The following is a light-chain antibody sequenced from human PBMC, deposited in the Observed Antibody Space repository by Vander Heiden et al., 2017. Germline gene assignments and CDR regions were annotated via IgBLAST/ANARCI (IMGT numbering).Light chain of an antibody. V-gene: IGKV3-20*01. CDR3: HQYSTSSFT. CDR2: AAS. J-gene: IGKJ3*01. Sequence: VLTPSPGPLSLSPGERATLSCRASQSVSSSDLAGYQQKPGKTASLLIYAASSRATGSPDRCSGSGAGADGTRTSSRREPEDIAVYYWHQYSTSSFTFGPGTTVDSK. CDR1: QSVSSSD.